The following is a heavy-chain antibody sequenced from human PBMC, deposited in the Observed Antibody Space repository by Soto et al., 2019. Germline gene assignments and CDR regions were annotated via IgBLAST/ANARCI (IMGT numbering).Heavy chain of an antibody. J-gene: IGHJ6*02. D-gene: IGHD3-3*01. Sequence: GGSLRLSCAASGFTFSSYSMNWVRQAPGKGLEWVSYISSSSSTIYYADSVKGRFTISRDNAKNSLYLQMNSLRDEDTAVYYRARVVGDSYYYYGMDVWGQGTTVTVSS. CDR3: ARVVGDSYYYYGMDV. CDR2: ISSSSSTI. V-gene: IGHV3-48*02. CDR1: GFTFSSYS.